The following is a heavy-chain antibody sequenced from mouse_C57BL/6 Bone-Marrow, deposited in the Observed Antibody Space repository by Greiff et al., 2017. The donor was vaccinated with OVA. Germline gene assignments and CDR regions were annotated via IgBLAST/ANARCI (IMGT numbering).Heavy chain of an antibody. J-gene: IGHJ2*01. D-gene: IGHD2-4*01. CDR2: IDPENGDT. CDR3: TTRRYYDDDRDY. V-gene: IGHV14-4*01. CDR1: GFNIKDDY. Sequence: VQLQQSGAELVRPGASVKLSCTASGFNIKDDYMHWVKQRPEQGLEWIGWIDPENGDTEYASKFQGKATITADTSSNTAYLQLSSLTSEDTAVYYCTTRRYYDDDRDYWGQGTTLTVSA.